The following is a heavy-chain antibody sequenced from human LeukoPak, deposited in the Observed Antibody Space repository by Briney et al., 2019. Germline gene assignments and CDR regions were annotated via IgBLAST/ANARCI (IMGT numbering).Heavy chain of an antibody. D-gene: IGHD3-22*01. CDR3: ARDGDSVRDYYDSSGLAY. V-gene: IGHV1-8*02. J-gene: IGHJ4*02. CDR1: GYTFTSYD. Sequence: ASVKVSCKASGYTFTSYDINWVRQATGQGLEWMGWMNPNSGNTGYAQKFQGRVTITRNTSISTAYMELSSLRSEDTAVYYCARDGDSVRDYYDSSGLAYWGQGTLVTVSS. CDR2: MNPNSGNT.